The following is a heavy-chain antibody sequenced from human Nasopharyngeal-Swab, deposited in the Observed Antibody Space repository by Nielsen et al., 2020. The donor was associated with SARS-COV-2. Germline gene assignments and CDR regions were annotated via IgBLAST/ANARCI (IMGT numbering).Heavy chain of an antibody. CDR2: RWYDGSNK. J-gene: IGHJ3*02. Sequence: GGSLRLSSAASGFTFSSYGMHWVRQAPGKGLEWVAVRWYDGSNKYYADSVKVRFTISRDNSKNSLYLQMNSLRAEDTAVYYCAREVPYSGHDDAFDIWGQGTMVTVSA. D-gene: IGHD5-12*01. CDR1: GFTFSSYG. CDR3: AREVPYSGHDDAFDI. V-gene: IGHV3-33*01.